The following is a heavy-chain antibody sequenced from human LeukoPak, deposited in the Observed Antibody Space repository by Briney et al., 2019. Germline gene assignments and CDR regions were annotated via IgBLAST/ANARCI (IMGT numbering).Heavy chain of an antibody. V-gene: IGHV1-3*01. CDR3: ARVALYDSSGHNYFDY. Sequence: ASVKVSCKASGYTFTSYAMHWVRQAPGQRLEWMGWINAGNGNTKYSQKFQGRVTITRDTSASTAYMELSSLRSEDTAVYYCARVALYDSSGHNYFDYWGQGTLVTVSS. CDR1: GYTFTSYA. CDR2: INAGNGNT. J-gene: IGHJ4*02. D-gene: IGHD3-22*01.